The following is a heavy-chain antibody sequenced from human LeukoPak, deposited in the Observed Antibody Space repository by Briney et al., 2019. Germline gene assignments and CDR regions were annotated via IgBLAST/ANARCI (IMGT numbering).Heavy chain of an antibody. J-gene: IGHJ4*02. CDR2: IYYSGST. V-gene: IGHV4-59*12. Sequence: PSETLSLTCTVSGGSISSYYWSWIRQPPGKGLEWIGYIYYSGSTNYNPSLKSRVTVSLDTSKNQFSLRLSSVTAADTAVYYCARDSSRTYFDYWGQGTLVTVSS. CDR3: ARDSSRTYFDY. D-gene: IGHD2-8*01. CDR1: GGSISSYY.